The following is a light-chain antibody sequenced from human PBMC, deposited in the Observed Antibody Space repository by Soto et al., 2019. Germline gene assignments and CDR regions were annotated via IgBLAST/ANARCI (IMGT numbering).Light chain of an antibody. J-gene: IGLJ2*01. V-gene: IGLV2-14*01. CDR3: SSYTISSTLV. CDR1: SSDVGGYNY. CDR2: EVS. Sequence: QSALTQPAYVSGSPGQSITISCTGTSSDVGGYNYVSWYQQYPGKAPKLIIYEVSNRPSGVSNRFSGSKSGNTASLTISGLQAEDEADYYCSSYTISSTLVFGGGPKLTVL.